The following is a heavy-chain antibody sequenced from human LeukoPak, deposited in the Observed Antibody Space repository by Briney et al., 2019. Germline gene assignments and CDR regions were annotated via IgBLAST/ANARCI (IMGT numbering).Heavy chain of an antibody. Sequence: PGRSLRLSCAASGFTFSSHGMHWVRRPPGKGLEWVAVMSYDGNNKYYADSVKGRFTISRDNSKNTLYLQMNSLRAEDTAVYYCAGLGVVVPAANDAFDIWGQGTMVTVSS. CDR1: GFTFSSHG. CDR3: AGLGVVVPAANDAFDI. CDR2: MSYDGNNK. D-gene: IGHD2-2*01. V-gene: IGHV3-30*03. J-gene: IGHJ3*02.